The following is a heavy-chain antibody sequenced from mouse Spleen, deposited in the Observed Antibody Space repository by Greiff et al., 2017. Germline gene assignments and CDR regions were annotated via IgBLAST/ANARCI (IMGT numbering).Heavy chain of an antibody. J-gene: IGHJ1*01. D-gene: IGHD2-10*01. CDR1: GYSITSGYY. CDR3: ATYYGNYYWYFDV. V-gene: IGHV3-6*01. Sequence: EVQLVESGPGLVKPSQSLSLTCSVTGYSITSGYYWNWIRQFPGNKLEWMGYISYDGSNNYNPSLKNRISITRDTSKNQFFLKLNSVTTEDTATYYCATYYGNYYWYFDVWGAGTTVTVSS. CDR2: ISYDGSN.